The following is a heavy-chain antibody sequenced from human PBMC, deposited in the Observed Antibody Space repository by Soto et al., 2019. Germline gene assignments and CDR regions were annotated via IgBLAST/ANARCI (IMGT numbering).Heavy chain of an antibody. V-gene: IGHV4-4*02. CDR3: ARHTFGVVIGGGNWFDP. D-gene: IGHD3-3*01. J-gene: IGHJ5*02. CDR1: SGSISSSNW. CDR2: IYHSGST. Sequence: QVQLQESGPGLVKPSGSLSLTCAVSSGSISSSNWWSWVRQPPGKGLEWIGEIYHSGSTNYNPSLKRRVTISVDKSKNQFSLKLSSVTAADTAVYYCARHTFGVVIGGGNWFDPWGQGTLVTVSS.